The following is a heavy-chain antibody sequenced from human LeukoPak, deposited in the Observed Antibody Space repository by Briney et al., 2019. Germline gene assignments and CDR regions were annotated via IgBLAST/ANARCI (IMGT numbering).Heavy chain of an antibody. CDR1: GFTFSSYS. CDR3: ARVRGRAMDV. Sequence: PGGSLRLSCAASGFTFSSYSMNWVRQAPGKGLEWVSSISSSSSYIYYADSVKGRFTISRDNAKNSLYLQMNSLGAEDTAVYYCARVRGRAMDVWGKGTTVTVSS. D-gene: IGHD1-26*01. CDR2: ISSSSSYI. V-gene: IGHV3-21*01. J-gene: IGHJ6*03.